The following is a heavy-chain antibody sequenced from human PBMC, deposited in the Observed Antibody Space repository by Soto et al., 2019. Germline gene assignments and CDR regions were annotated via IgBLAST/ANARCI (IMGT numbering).Heavy chain of an antibody. V-gene: IGHV1-46*02. D-gene: IGHD2-21*02. CDR3: ARGGHIAVVTASFDS. J-gene: IGHJ4*02. CDR2: IHPRGGGS. Sequence: QVQLVQSGAEVKKPGASVKVSCKPSGYTLNTYYLHWVRQAPGQGLEWMGIIHPRGGGSTYAQRFMGKVTMTRDTSTSTVFMELSSLRSADTAVYYCARGGHIAVVTASFDSWGQGTLVTVSS. CDR1: GYTLNTYY.